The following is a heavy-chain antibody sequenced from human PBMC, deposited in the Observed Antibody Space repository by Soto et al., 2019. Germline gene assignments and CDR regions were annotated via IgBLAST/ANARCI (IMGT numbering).Heavy chain of an antibody. CDR2: ISKSGATT. J-gene: IGHJ3*02. CDR1: GYTFRNDD. D-gene: IGHD3-16*01. V-gene: IGHV3-23*01. Sequence: EVQLLESGGGLVQPGGSLRLSCAASGYTFRNDDMTWVRQAPGKGLEWVSTISKSGATTYYADSVRGRFTISRDNSKSTLYLQMNSLRAEDTALYYCAKNQWGNAFDIWGQGTMLTVSS. CDR3: AKNQWGNAFDI.